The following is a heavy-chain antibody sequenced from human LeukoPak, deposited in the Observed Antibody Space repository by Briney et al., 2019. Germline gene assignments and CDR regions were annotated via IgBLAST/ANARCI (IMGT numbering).Heavy chain of an antibody. CDR1: GFTFSSYA. CDR3: AGDLAAAARLYYYYYYGMDV. CDR2: ISYDGSNK. J-gene: IGHJ6*02. V-gene: IGHV3-30-3*01. Sequence: PGGSLRLSCAASGFTFSSYAMHWVRQAPGKGLEWVAVISYDGSNKYYADSVKGRFTISRDNSKNTLYLQMNSLRAEDTAVYYCAGDLAAAARLYYYYYYGMDVWGQGTTVTVSS. D-gene: IGHD6-13*01.